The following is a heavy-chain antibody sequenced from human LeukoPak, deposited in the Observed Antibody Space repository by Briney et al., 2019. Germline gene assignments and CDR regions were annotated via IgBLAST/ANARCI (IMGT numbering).Heavy chain of an antibody. J-gene: IGHJ4*02. Sequence: GGSLRLSCAASGFTFSSYGMHWVRQAPGKGLEWVAFIRYDGSNKYYAGSVKGRFTISRDNSKNTLYLQMNSLRAEDTAVYYCAKDRHDFWSGLTAYFDYWGQGTLVTVSS. D-gene: IGHD3-3*01. CDR2: IRYDGSNK. V-gene: IGHV3-30*02. CDR3: AKDRHDFWSGLTAYFDY. CDR1: GFTFSSYG.